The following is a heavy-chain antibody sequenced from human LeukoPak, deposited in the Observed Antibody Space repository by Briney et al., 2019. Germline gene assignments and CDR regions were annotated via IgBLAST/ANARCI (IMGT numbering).Heavy chain of an antibody. CDR3: ATLGDIVVVD. J-gene: IGHJ4*02. V-gene: IGHV1-69-2*01. CDR1: GYTFTDYY. Sequence: GASVKVSCKVSGYTFTDYYMHWVQQAPGKGLEWMGPVDPEDGETIYAEKFQGRVTITADTSTDTAYMELSSLRSEDTAVYYCATLGDIVVVDWGQGTLVTVSS. CDR2: VDPEDGET. D-gene: IGHD2-2*01.